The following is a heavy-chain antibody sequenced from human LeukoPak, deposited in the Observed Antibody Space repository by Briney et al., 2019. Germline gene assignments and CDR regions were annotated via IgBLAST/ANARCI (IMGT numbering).Heavy chain of an antibody. Sequence: GRSLRLSCAASGFTFSSYAMHWVRQAPGKGLEWVAVISYDGSNKYYADSVKGRFTISRDNSKNTLYLQMNSLRAEDTAVYYCARDRQDTIYYFDYWGQGTLVTVSS. V-gene: IGHV3-30-3*01. J-gene: IGHJ4*02. CDR3: ARDRQDTIYYFDY. CDR2: ISYDGSNK. CDR1: GFTFSSYA. D-gene: IGHD5-18*01.